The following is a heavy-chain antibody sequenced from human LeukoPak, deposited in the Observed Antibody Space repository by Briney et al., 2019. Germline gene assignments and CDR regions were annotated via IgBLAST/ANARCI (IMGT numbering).Heavy chain of an antibody. CDR3: ARGPWGLRGYYFDY. Sequence: GGSLRLSCEAAGFAFSSYSMHWVRQAPGKGLEWVAAIWPDGSNKYYANSVKGRFTISRDNAKNSLYLQMNSLRAEDTAVYYCARGPWGLRGYYFDYWGQGTLVTVSS. J-gene: IGHJ4*02. CDR2: IWPDGSNK. D-gene: IGHD2-21*01. CDR1: GFAFSSYS. V-gene: IGHV3-33*01.